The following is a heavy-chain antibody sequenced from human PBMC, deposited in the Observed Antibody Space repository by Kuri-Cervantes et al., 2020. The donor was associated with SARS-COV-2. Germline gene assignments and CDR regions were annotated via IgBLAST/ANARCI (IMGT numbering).Heavy chain of an antibody. J-gene: IGHJ6*03. CDR1: GFTFDDYG. Sequence: GESLKISCAASGFTFDDYGMSWVRQAPGKGLEWVAVISYDGSNKYYADSVKGRFTISRDNSKNTLYLQMNSLRAEDTAVYYCAREKLAGYYYYMDVWGKGTTVTVSS. CDR2: ISYDGSNK. D-gene: IGHD1-1*01. V-gene: IGHV3-30*03. CDR3: AREKLAGYYYYMDV.